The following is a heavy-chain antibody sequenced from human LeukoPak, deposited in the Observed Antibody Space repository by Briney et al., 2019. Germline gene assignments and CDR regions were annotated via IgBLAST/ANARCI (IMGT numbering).Heavy chain of an antibody. CDR3: AKDDTPMIVVVITTFSY. D-gene: IGHD3-22*01. J-gene: IGHJ4*02. V-gene: IGHV3-23*01. CDR1: GFTFSSYA. CDR2: ISGSGGST. Sequence: SGGSLRLSCAASGFTFSSYAMSWVRQAPGKGLDWVSAISGSGGSTYYADSVKGRFTISRDNSKNTLYLQMNSLRAEDTAVYYCAKDDTPMIVVVITTFSYWGQGTLVTVSS.